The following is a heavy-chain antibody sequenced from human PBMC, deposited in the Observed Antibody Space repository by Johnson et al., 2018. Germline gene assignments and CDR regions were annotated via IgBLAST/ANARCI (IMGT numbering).Heavy chain of an antibody. CDR1: GFTVSSNY. D-gene: IGHD3-22*01. J-gene: IGHJ3*02. CDR3: ARDSIVVVSDAFDI. V-gene: IGHV3-66*02. CDR2: IYSGGST. Sequence: EVQLLESGGGLVQPGGSLRLSCAASGFTVSSNYMSWVRQAPGKGLEWVSVIYSGGSTYYADSVKGRFTISRDNSKNTLYLQMNSRRAEDTAGYYCARDSIVVVSDAFDIWGQGTMVTVSS.